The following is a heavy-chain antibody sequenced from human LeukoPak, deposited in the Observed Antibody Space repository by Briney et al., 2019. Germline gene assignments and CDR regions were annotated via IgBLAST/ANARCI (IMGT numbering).Heavy chain of an antibody. V-gene: IGHV4-59*01. CDR2: IYSSGST. D-gene: IGHD1-1*01. J-gene: IGHJ4*02. Sequence: SETLSLTCTLSGRSICILYWRCMRQPPGKGLEWLGYIYSSGSTKYNPSLKSRVTMSVDTSKNQFCLKLSSVAAADTGVYFCAREGTTGWAFWGPGTLVTVPS. CDR3: AREGTTGWAF. CDR1: GRSICILY.